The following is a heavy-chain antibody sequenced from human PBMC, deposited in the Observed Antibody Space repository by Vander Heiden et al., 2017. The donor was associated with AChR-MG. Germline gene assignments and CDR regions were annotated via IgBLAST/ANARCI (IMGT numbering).Heavy chain of an antibody. CDR3: ARDDGGSHQYNFNY. Sequence: QVQLVQSGAEVKKPGSSVKVSCKASGGTFSSYAFSWVRQAPGQGLEWMGRIIPNLALANYAQKFHGRVSITADKSTSTAYMELSSLRSDDTAVYYCARDDGGSHQYNFNYWGQGTLVTVSS. CDR1: GGTFSSYA. CDR2: IIPNLALA. J-gene: IGHJ4*02. D-gene: IGHD1-26*01. V-gene: IGHV1-69*04.